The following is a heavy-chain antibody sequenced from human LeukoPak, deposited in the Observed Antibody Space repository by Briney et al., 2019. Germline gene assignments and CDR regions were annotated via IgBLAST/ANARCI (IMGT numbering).Heavy chain of an antibody. V-gene: IGHV3-74*01. CDR1: GFTFSSYW. J-gene: IGHJ3*02. D-gene: IGHD6-13*01. CDR2: INSDGSST. Sequence: GGSLRLSCAASGFTFSSYWMHWVRQAPGKGLVWVSLINSDGSSTSYADSVKGRFTISRDNAKNTLYLQMNSLRAEDTAVYYCARARIAAAGVLDAFDIWGQGTMVTVSS. CDR3: ARARIAAAGVLDAFDI.